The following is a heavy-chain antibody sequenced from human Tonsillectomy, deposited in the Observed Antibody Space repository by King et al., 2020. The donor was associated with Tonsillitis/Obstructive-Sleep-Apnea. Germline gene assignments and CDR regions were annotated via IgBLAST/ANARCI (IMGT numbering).Heavy chain of an antibody. Sequence: QLQESGPGLVKPSETLSLTCTVSGGSISSSSYYWGWIRQPPGKGLEWNGSIYYSGSTYYNPSLKSRVTISVDTSKNQFSLKLSSVTAADTAVYYCARQQYYYYYMDVWGKGTTVTVSS. CDR3: ARQQYYYYYMDV. CDR1: GGSISSSSYY. J-gene: IGHJ6*03. V-gene: IGHV4-39*01. CDR2: IYYSGST.